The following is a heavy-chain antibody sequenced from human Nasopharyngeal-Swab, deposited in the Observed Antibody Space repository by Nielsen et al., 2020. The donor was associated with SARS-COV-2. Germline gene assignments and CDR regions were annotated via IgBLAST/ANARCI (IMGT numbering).Heavy chain of an antibody. J-gene: IGHJ5*02. CDR3: ARDNHGDNWNDGWFDP. D-gene: IGHD1-20*01. V-gene: IGHV3-33*01. CDR2: IWYDGSNK. Sequence: GGSLRLSCAASGFTFSSYGMHWVRQAPGKGLEWVAVIWYDGSNKYYADSVKGRFTISRDNSKSTLYLQMNSLRAEDTAVYYCARDNHGDNWNDGWFDPWGQGTLVTVSS. CDR1: GFTFSSYG.